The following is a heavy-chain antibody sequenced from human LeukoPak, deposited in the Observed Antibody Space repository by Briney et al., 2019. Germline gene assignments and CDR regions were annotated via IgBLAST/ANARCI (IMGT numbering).Heavy chain of an antibody. J-gene: IGHJ6*03. Sequence: PGGSLRLSCAASGFTFSSYWMSWVRQAPGKGLEWVANIKQDGSEKYYVDSVKGRLTISRDNAKNSLYLQMNSLRAEDTAVYYCARVYYGSGSLHYYYYYMDVWGKGTTVTISS. CDR2: IKQDGSEK. D-gene: IGHD3-10*01. CDR1: GFTFSSYW. V-gene: IGHV3-7*01. CDR3: ARVYYGSGSLHYYYYYMDV.